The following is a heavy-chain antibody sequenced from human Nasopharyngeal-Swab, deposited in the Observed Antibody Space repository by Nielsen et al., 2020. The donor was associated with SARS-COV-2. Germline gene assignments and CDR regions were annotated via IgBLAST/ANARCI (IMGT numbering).Heavy chain of an antibody. J-gene: IGHJ6*02. V-gene: IGHV4-59*13. D-gene: IGHD6-13*01. Sequence: GSLRLSCAVYGGSFSGYYWSWIRQPPGKGLEWIGYIYYSGSTNYNPSLKSRVTISVDTSKNQFSLKLSSVTAADTAVYYCARSEQQLVLDYYYYGMDVWGQGTTVTVSS. CDR2: IYYSGST. CDR3: ARSEQQLVLDYYYYGMDV. CDR1: GGSFSGYY.